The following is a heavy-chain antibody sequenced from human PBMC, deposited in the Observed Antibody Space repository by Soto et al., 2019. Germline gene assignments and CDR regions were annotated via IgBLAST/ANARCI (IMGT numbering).Heavy chain of an antibody. J-gene: IGHJ5*02. CDR1: GGSVKGYY. D-gene: IGHD3-3*01. CDR2: INHTGGT. CDR3: ATRITVFGLLIPPFDP. Sequence: SETLSLSCAVYGGSVKGYYWNWIRQPPGKGLEWIGEINHTGGTHYNPSLKSRVTMSVDTSKNQFSLRLSSVTAADTAIYYCATRITVFGLLIPPFDPWGQGTQVTVSS. V-gene: IGHV4-34*01.